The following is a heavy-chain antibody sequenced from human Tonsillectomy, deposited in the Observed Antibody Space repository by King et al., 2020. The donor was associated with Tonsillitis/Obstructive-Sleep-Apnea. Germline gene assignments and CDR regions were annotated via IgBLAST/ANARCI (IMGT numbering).Heavy chain of an antibody. D-gene: IGHD2-2*02. Sequence: VQLVESGGGLVQPGGSLRLPCEAPGFTLGSYWMSWSRKPPGKGLEWWAKLKEVEGGNYYVDLVKAGFTISRDNAKKSLFLQMNSLRVEDTAVYYCARDRNIVEVPAAISLLLEYYMDVWGKGTTVTVSS. V-gene: IGHV3-7*04. CDR1: GFTLGSYW. CDR3: ARDRNIVEVPAAISLLLEYYMDV. CDR2: LKEVEGGN. J-gene: IGHJ6*03.